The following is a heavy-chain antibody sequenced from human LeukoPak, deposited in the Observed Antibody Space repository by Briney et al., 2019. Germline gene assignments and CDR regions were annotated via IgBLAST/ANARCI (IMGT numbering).Heavy chain of an antibody. J-gene: IGHJ4*02. Sequence: PSETLSLTCTVSGGSVSSGSCYWSWIRQPPGKGLEWIGYIYYSGSTNYNPSLKSRVTISVDTSKNQFSLKLSSVTAADTAVYYCARERNGYGGTLDYWGQGTLVTVSS. D-gene: IGHD4-23*01. V-gene: IGHV4-61*01. CDR1: GGSVSSGSCY. CDR2: IYYSGST. CDR3: ARERNGYGGTLDY.